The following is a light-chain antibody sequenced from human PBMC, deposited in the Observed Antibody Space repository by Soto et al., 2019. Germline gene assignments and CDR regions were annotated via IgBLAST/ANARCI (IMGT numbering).Light chain of an antibody. CDR2: SNN. CDR3: AAWDDSLNGRL. CDR1: SSNIGTNT. J-gene: IGLJ2*01. V-gene: IGLV1-44*01. Sequence: QPVLTQSPSASGTPGQRVTISCSGSSSNIGTNTVNWYQQFPGTAPKLLIYSNNQRPSGVPDRFSGSKSGTSASLAISRLQSEDEADYYCAAWDDSLNGRLFGGGTKLTVL.